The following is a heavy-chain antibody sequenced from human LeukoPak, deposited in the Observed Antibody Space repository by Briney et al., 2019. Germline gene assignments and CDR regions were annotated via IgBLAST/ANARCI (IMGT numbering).Heavy chain of an antibody. CDR2: ISAYNGNT. CDR1: GYTFTSYG. CDR3: ARSYDFWSGYNRGYYYYYMDV. V-gene: IGHV1-18*01. Sequence: ASVKVSCKASGYTFTSYGISWVRQAPGQGLEWMGWISAYNGNTNYAQKLQGRVTMTTDTSTSTAYMELRSLRSDDTAVYYCARSYDFWSGYNRGYYYYYMDVWGKGTTVTVSS. J-gene: IGHJ6*03. D-gene: IGHD3-3*01.